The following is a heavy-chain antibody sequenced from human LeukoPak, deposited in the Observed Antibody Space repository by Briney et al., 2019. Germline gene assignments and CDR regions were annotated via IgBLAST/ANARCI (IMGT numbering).Heavy chain of an antibody. V-gene: IGHV6-1*01. D-gene: IGHD3-3*01. J-gene: IGHJ5*02. CDR1: GDSVTSNSAG. CDR2: TYYRSKWYN. Sequence: SQTLSLTCAISGDSVTSNSAGWSWIRQSPSRGLEWLGRTYYRSKWYNDYAVSVKSRITFNPDTSKNQFSLQLNSVTPEDTALYYCARSSVDFDFWSGYFDTCSDPWAKGPLVTVSS. CDR3: ARSSVDFDFWSGYFDTCSDP.